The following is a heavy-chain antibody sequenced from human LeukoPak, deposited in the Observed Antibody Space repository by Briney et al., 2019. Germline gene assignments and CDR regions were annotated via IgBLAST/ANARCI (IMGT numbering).Heavy chain of an antibody. CDR2: IKQDGSEK. CDR3: ARVARVVPAALAYYMAV. Sequence: GGSLRLSCAASGFTFSSYWMCWVRQAPGKGLEWVANIKQDGSEKYYVDSVKGRFTISRDNAKNSLYLQMNSLRAEDTAVYYCARVARVVPAALAYYMAVWGKGTTVTVSS. J-gene: IGHJ6*03. V-gene: IGHV3-7*01. D-gene: IGHD2-2*01. CDR1: GFTFSSYW.